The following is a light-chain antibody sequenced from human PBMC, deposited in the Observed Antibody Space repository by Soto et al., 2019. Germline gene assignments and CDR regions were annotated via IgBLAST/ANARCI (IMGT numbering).Light chain of an antibody. CDR1: NSNIGRNT. CDR2: SDN. Sequence: QSVLTQRPSASGTPGQRVTISCSGGNSNIGRNTVDWYRQLPGTAPKLLMYSDNQRPSGVPDRFSASKSGTSASLAISGLQSKDEADYYCAAWDDSLSAPYVFGTGTKVTVL. V-gene: IGLV1-44*01. J-gene: IGLJ1*01. CDR3: AAWDDSLSAPYV.